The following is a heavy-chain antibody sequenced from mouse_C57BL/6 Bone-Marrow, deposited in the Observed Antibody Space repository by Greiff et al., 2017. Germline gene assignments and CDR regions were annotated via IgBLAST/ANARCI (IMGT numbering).Heavy chain of an antibody. CDR2: IDPSDSYT. V-gene: IGHV1-59*01. Sequence: QVQLKQPGAELVRPGTSVKLSCKASGYTFTSYWMHWVKQRPGQGLEWIGVIDPSDSYTNYNQKFKGKATLTVDTSSSTAYMQLSSLTSEDSAVYYCARGGLRDYYAMDYWGQGTSVTVSS. CDR1: GYTFTSYW. D-gene: IGHD2-2*01. CDR3: ARGGLRDYYAMDY. J-gene: IGHJ4*01.